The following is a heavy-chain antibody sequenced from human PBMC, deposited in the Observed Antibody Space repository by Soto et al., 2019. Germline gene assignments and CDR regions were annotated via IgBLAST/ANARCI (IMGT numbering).Heavy chain of an antibody. CDR2: IYYSGST. V-gene: IGHV4-31*03. CDR3: ARDTQRGYSCYFDS. CDR1: GGSLSSGGYY. J-gene: IGHJ4*02. Sequence: QVQLQESGPGLVKPSQTLSLSCTVSGGSLSSGGYYWSWIRQHPGKGLEWIGFIYYSGSTYYNPSLKSRVTISVDTSQNQFSLKLSSVTAADTAVYYCARDTQRGYSCYFDSWSQGTLVTVSS. D-gene: IGHD5-12*01.